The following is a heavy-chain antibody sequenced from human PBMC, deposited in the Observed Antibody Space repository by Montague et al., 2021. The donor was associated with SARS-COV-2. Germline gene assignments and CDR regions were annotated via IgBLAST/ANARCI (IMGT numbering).Heavy chain of an antibody. CDR1: GASINGYY. CDR2: VFSSGIT. V-gene: IGHV4-4*07. J-gene: IGHJ3*02. D-gene: IGHD3-10*01. CDR3: ARQARGVGFDI. Sequence: SETLSLTCTVSGASINGYYWTWIRQPSGEGLEWIGRVFSSGITNXNPSLKSRLTMSIDMSKNQFSLKMSSVTAADTAMYYCARQARGVGFDIWGQGTRVTVSS.